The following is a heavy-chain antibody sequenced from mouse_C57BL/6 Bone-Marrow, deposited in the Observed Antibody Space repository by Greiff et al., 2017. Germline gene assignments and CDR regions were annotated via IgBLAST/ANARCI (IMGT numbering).Heavy chain of an antibody. V-gene: IGHV1-74*01. CDR3: AMKTTVVQNY. CDR2: IHPSDSDT. Sequence: QVQLQQPGAELVKPGASVKVSCKASGYPFTSSWMPWVKQRPGQGLEWIGRIHPSDSDTNYNQKFKGKATLTGDKSSSTAYMQLSSLTSEDSAVYYCAMKTTVVQNYWGQGTSVTVSS. D-gene: IGHD1-1*01. J-gene: IGHJ4*01. CDR1: GYPFTSSW.